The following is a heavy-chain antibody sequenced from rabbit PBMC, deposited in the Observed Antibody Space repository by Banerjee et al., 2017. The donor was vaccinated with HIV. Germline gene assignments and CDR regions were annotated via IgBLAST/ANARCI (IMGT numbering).Heavy chain of an antibody. Sequence: QEQLKETGGGLVQPTGSLTLTCTASGFDISSYHLGWVRQAPGKGLEYIGYISYGGRTYYATWVNGRFTISKASSTTVTLQMTSLTAADTATYFCARSYVNDLDYAYAMDFWGPGTLVTVS. CDR1: GFDISSYH. J-gene: IGHJ6*01. D-gene: IGHD6-1*01. V-gene: IGHV1S17*01. CDR2: ISYGGRT. CDR3: ARSYVNDLDYAYAMDF.